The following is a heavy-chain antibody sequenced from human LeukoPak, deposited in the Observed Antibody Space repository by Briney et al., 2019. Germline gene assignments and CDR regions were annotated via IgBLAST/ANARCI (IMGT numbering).Heavy chain of an antibody. CDR1: GFTFSSYW. D-gene: IGHD3-16*01. J-gene: IGHJ4*02. V-gene: IGHV3-7*01. CDR3: ARDGDFDF. Sequence: GGSLRLSCAASGFTFSSYWMSWVRQAPGKGLEWVADIRKDGRERCYADSVKDRFTISRDNAKNSLYLQMNSLRVEDTAVYYCARDGDFDFWGQGIQVTVSS. CDR2: IRKDGRER.